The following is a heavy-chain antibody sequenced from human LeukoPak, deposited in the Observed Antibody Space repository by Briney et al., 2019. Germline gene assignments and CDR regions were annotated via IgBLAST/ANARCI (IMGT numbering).Heavy chain of an antibody. V-gene: IGHV4-61*05. CDR2: IYTSGST. CDR3: ARTGRYSGSYST. CDR1: GGSISSSSYY. D-gene: IGHD1-26*01. Sequence: SETLSLTCTVSGGSISSSSYYWGWIRQPPGKGLEWIGYIYTSGSTNYNPSLKSRVTISVDTSKNQFPLRLSSVTAADTAVYYCARTGRYSGSYSTWGQGTLVTVSS. J-gene: IGHJ5*02.